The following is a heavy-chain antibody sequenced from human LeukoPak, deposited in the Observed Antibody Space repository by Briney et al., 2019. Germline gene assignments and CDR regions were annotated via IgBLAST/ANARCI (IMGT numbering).Heavy chain of an antibody. Sequence: ASVKVSCKASGYTFTSYGISWVRQAPGQGLEWMGWISAYNGNTNYAQKLQGRVTMTTDTSTSTAYMELRSLRSDDTAVYFCARDNGGGYDLFMWLDPWGQGTLVTVSS. CDR1: GYTFTSYG. J-gene: IGHJ5*02. CDR2: ISAYNGNT. CDR3: ARDNGGGYDLFMWLDP. V-gene: IGHV1-18*01. D-gene: IGHD5-18*01.